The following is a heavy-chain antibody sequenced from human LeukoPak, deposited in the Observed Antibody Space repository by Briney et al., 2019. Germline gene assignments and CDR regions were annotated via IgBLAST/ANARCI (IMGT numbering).Heavy chain of an antibody. CDR1: GFSFSIYS. D-gene: IGHD6-13*01. CDR3: ARGGYSSSWYHFDY. Sequence: GGSLRLSCAASGFSFSIYSMSWVRQAPGKGLEWVSVIYSGGTTNYADSVKGRFTISRDNSKNTLFLQMNSLRAEDTAVYYCARGGYSSSWYHFDYWGQGTLVTVSS. J-gene: IGHJ4*02. V-gene: IGHV3-53*01. CDR2: IYSGGTT.